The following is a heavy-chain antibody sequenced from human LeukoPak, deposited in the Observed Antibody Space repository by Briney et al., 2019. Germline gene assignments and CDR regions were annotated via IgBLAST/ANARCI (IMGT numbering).Heavy chain of an antibody. CDR1: GFNFGSYS. CDR3: ARGPKYISATGPYYFDY. J-gene: IGHJ4*02. Sequence: KAGGSLRLSCAASGFNFGSYSMTWVRQAPGKGLQWVASISSGSVYIYYADSMKGRFTISRDNAKNSMYLQMYSLRAEDTAVYYCARGPKYISATGPYYFDYWGQGTPVTVSS. D-gene: IGHD6-13*01. CDR2: ISSGSVYI. V-gene: IGHV3-21*01.